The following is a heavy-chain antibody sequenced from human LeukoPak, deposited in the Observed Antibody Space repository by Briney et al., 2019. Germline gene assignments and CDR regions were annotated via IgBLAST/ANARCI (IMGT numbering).Heavy chain of an antibody. J-gene: IGHJ6*02. CDR3: ARETYGMDV. CDR2: ISSSSSYM. CDR1: GFTVSDYN. Sequence: GGSLTLAYPASGFTVSDYNTNWARQAPGKGRGWASSISSSSSYMFYAASVKGRFTFSRDNSKNTLYLQMNSLRAEDTAVYYCARETYGMDVWGQGTTVTVSS. V-gene: IGHV3-21*01.